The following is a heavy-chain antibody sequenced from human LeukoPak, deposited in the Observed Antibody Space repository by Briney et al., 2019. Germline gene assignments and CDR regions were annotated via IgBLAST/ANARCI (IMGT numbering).Heavy chain of an antibody. J-gene: IGHJ4*02. D-gene: IGHD1-26*01. V-gene: IGHV4-59*12. CDR1: GGSISSYY. Sequence: ASETLSLTCTVSGGSISSYYWSWIRQPPGKGLEWIGYIYYSGTTNYNPSLKSRVTMSVDTSKNQFSLKLSSVTAADTAVYYCARAKKGGPYYFDYWGQGTLVTVSS. CDR3: ARAKKGGPYYFDY. CDR2: IYYSGTT.